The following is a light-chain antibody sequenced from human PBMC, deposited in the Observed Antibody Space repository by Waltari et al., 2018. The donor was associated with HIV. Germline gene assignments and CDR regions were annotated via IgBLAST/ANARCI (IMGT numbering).Light chain of an antibody. CDR1: QGISNS. Sequence: DIQMTQSPSSLSASVGDRVTTTFRASQGISNSLAWYQQKPGKAPKLLLYAASRLESGVPSRFSGSGSGTDYTLTISSLQPEDFATYYCQQYYSTPMYTFGQGTKLEIK. CDR3: QQYYSTPMYT. CDR2: AAS. V-gene: IGKV1-NL1*01. J-gene: IGKJ2*01.